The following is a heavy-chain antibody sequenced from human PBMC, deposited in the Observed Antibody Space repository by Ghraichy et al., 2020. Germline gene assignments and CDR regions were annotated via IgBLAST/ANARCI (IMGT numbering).Heavy chain of an antibody. CDR2: IYYSGST. CDR1: GGSISSYY. V-gene: IGHV4-59*08. CDR3: AGYLLTTVTTMLPFPFGMDV. Sequence: SETLSLTCTVSGGSISSYYWSWIRQPPGKGLEWIGYIYYSGSTNYNPSLKSRVTISVDTSKNQFSLKLSSVTAADTAVYYCAGYLLTTVTTMLPFPFGMDVWGQGTTVTVSS. J-gene: IGHJ6*02. D-gene: IGHD4-11*01.